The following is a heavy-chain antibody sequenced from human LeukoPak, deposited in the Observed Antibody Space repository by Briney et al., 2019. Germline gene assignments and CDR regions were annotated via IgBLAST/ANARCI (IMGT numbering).Heavy chain of an antibody. CDR2: INPNSGDT. V-gene: IGHV1-2*02. CDR1: GYTFIGYY. D-gene: IGHD1-26*01. CDR3: AREHSVGGSRD. Sequence: ASVKVSCKASGYTFIGYYMHWVRQALGQGLEWMGWINPNSGDTNYAQKFQGRVTMTRDTSITAAYMELSRLRSDDTAVYYCAREHSVGGSRDWGQGTLVTVSS. J-gene: IGHJ4*02.